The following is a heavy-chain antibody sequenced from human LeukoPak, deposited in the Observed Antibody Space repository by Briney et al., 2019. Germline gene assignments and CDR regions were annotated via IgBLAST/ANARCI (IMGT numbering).Heavy chain of an antibody. CDR1: GYTSTSYG. CDR2: ISAYNGNT. J-gene: IGHJ4*02. Sequence: GASVKVSCKASGYTSTSYGISWVRQAPGQGLEWMGWISAYNGNTNYAQKLQGRVTMTTDTSTSTAYMELRSLRSDDTAVYYCARVRNIAAAAYFDYWGQGTLVTVSS. CDR3: ARVRNIAAAAYFDY. D-gene: IGHD6-13*01. V-gene: IGHV1-18*01.